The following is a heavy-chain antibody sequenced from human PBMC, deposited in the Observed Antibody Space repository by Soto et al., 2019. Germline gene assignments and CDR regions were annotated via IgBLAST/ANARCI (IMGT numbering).Heavy chain of an antibody. D-gene: IGHD2-2*01. CDR1: GYTFTSYA. J-gene: IGHJ4*02. CDR3: ARGEIGYCSSTSCYVLGSDY. Sequence: QVQLVQSGAEVKKPGASVKVSCKASGYTFTSYAMHWVRQAPGQRLEWMGWINAGNGNTKYSQKFQGRVSITRDTSASTAYMELSSLRSEDTAVYYCARGEIGYCSSTSCYVLGSDYWGQGTLVTVSS. V-gene: IGHV1-3*01. CDR2: INAGNGNT.